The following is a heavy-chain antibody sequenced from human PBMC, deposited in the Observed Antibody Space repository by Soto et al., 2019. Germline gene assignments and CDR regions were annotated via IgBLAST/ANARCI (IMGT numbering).Heavy chain of an antibody. J-gene: IGHJ6*02. CDR2: ISYDGSNK. CDR1: GFTFSSYA. D-gene: IGHD6-13*01. V-gene: IGHV3-30-3*01. CDR3: ARGGSSSWYLLDFYYGMDV. Sequence: GSLRLSCAASGFTFSSYAMHWVRQAPGKGLEWVAVISYDGSNKYYADSVKGRFTISRDNSKNTLYLQMNSLRAEDTAVYYCARGGSSSWYLLDFYYGMDVWGQGTTVTVSS.